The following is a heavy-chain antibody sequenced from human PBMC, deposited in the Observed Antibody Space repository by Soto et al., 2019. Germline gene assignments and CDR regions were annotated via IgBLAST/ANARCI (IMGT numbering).Heavy chain of an antibody. Sequence: NPSETLSLTCTVSCGSISSSSYYWGWIRQPPGKGLEWIGSIYYSGSTYYNPSLKSRVTISVDTSKNQFSLKLSSVTAADTAVYYCARLSAGSSGVYYYYGMDVWGQGTTVTVS. CDR2: IYYSGST. V-gene: IGHV4-39*01. J-gene: IGHJ6*02. CDR1: CGSISSSSYY. CDR3: ARLSAGSSGVYYYYGMDV. D-gene: IGHD6-6*01.